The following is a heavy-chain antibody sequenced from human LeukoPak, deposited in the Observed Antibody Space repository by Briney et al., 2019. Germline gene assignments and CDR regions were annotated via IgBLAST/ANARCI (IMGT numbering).Heavy chain of an antibody. J-gene: IGHJ4*02. V-gene: IGHV3-30*03. CDR1: GFALSSYG. Sequence: GRSLRLSCAASGFALSSYGMHWVRQAPGKGLEWVAVISYDGSNKYYADSVKGRFTISRDNSKNTLYLQMNSLRAEDTAVYYCRVVITTTDYWGQGTLVTVSS. CDR3: RVVITTTDY. CDR2: ISYDGSNK. D-gene: IGHD3-22*01.